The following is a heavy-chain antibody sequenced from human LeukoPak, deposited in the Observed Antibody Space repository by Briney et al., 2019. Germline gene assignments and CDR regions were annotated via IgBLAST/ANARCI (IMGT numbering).Heavy chain of an antibody. CDR2: IYYSGST. J-gene: IGHJ4*02. D-gene: IGHD6-13*01. CDR1: GGSISSYY. CDR3: AREVWDSTSWYLDY. V-gene: IGHV4-59*01. Sequence: PSETLSPTCTVSGGSISSYYWSWIRQPPGKGLEWIGYIYYSGSTNYNPSLKSRVTISVDTSKNQFSLKLSSVTAADTAVYYCAREVWDSTSWYLDYWGQGTLVTVS.